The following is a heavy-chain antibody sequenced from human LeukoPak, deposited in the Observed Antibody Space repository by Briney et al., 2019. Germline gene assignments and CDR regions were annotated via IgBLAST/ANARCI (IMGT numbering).Heavy chain of an antibody. V-gene: IGHV3-48*03. CDR2: ISSGSTI. J-gene: IGHJ4*02. CDR3: ARESIAVAGAPFDY. Sequence: GGSLRLSCAASGFTFSSYEMNWVRQVPGKGLEWVSYISSGSTIYDADSVKGRFTISRDNAKNSLYLQMNSLRAEDTAVYYCARESIAVAGAPFDYWGQGTLVTVSS. CDR1: GFTFSSYE. D-gene: IGHD6-19*01.